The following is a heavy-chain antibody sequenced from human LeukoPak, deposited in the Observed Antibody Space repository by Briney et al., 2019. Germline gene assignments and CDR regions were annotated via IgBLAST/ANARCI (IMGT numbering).Heavy chain of an antibody. J-gene: IGHJ6*03. D-gene: IGHD1-26*01. CDR2: ISWNSGSI. CDR1: GFTFDDYA. Sequence: PGRSLRLSCAASGFTFDDYAMHWVRQAPGKGLEWVSGISWNSGSIGYADSVKGRFTISRDNAKNSLYLQMNSLRAEDTALYYCASAGGALGSDYYMDVWGKGTTVTVSS. V-gene: IGHV3-9*01. CDR3: ASAGGALGSDYYMDV.